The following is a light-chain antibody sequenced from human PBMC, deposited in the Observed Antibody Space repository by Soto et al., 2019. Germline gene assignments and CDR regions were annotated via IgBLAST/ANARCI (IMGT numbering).Light chain of an antibody. CDR3: QQYNNWPPWT. J-gene: IGKJ1*01. Sequence: EIVMTQSPATLSVSPGGRATLSCRASQSVSSNLAWYQQKLGQAPRLLIYGASTRATGIPARFSGSGSGTEFTLTISSLQSEDVAVYYCQQYNNWPPWTFGQGTKVEIK. V-gene: IGKV3-15*01. CDR1: QSVSSN. CDR2: GAS.